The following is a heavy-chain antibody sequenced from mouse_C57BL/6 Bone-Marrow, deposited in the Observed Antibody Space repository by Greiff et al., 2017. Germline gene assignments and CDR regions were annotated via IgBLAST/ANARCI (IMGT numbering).Heavy chain of an antibody. CDR3: TREGGGYYVRYFDY. CDR1: GFTFSSYA. V-gene: IGHV5-9-1*02. D-gene: IGHD2-3*01. J-gene: IGHJ2*01. Sequence: EVQLVESGEGLVKPGGSLKLSCAASGFTFSSYALSWVRQTPEKRLEWVAYISSGGDYIYYADTVQGRFTISRDNARNTLYLQMSSLKSEDTAMYYCTREGGGYYVRYFDYWGQGTTLTVSS. CDR2: ISSGGDYI.